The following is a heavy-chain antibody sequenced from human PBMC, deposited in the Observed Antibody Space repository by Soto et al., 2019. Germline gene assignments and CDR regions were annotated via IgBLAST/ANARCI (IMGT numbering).Heavy chain of an antibody. CDR2: IIPIFGTA. CDR3: AGRFCICPGCFLNWFAP. V-gene: IGHV1-69*12. Sequence: QVQLVQSGAEVKKPGSSVKVSCKASGGTFSSYAISWVRQAPGQGLEWMGGIIPIFGTANYAQEFQGRVTITEDDPTSTAYTERSSLRSEDTAGYYCAGRFCICPGCFLNWFAPWGRGTLVTVSS. D-gene: IGHD2-2*01. CDR1: GGTFSSYA. J-gene: IGHJ5*02.